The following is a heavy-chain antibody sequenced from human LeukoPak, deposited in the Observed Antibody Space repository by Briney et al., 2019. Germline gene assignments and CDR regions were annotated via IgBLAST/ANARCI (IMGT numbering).Heavy chain of an antibody. V-gene: IGHV4-34*01. CDR2: INHSGST. D-gene: IGHD4-23*01. Sequence: SETLSLTCAVYGGSFSGYYWSWIRQPPGKGLEWIGEINHSGSTNYNPSLKGRVTISVDTSKNQFSLKLSSVTAADTAVYYCARAPTVVTPGYFDYWGQGTLVTVSS. J-gene: IGHJ4*02. CDR3: ARAPTVVTPGYFDY. CDR1: GGSFSGYY.